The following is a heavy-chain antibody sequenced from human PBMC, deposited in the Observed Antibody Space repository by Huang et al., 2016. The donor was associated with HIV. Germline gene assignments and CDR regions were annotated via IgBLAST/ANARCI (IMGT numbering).Heavy chain of an antibody. CDR1: EFNFHVYG. Sequence: QPQLVESGGGVVQRGGSLRLSCAASEFNFHVYGMHWLRQAPGKVLEWVALVRFDGSNEYYIDSVKGRFTISRDNSKKMLFLEMDNLRPEDTAVYFCARDSRWGIVATTLSYFDYWGQGTLVTVSS. CDR2: VRFDGSNE. D-gene: IGHD5-12*01. V-gene: IGHV3-30*02. CDR3: ARDSRWGIVATTLSYFDY. J-gene: IGHJ4*02.